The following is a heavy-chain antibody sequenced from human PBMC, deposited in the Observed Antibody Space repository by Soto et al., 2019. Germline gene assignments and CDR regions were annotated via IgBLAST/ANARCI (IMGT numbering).Heavy chain of an antibody. Sequence: EVQLVESGGGLVQPGRSLRLSCGASGFTFDGFAMHWVRQAPGKGLEWVSGISWNSGSVAYADSVKGRFTISRDNAKNSLYLQMNSLTPEDTALYYCAKDFSDLWDYRRDFDYWGQGTLVTVSS. CDR1: GFTFDGFA. CDR2: ISWNSGSV. J-gene: IGHJ4*02. V-gene: IGHV3-9*01. CDR3: AKDFSDLWDYRRDFDY. D-gene: IGHD1-7*01.